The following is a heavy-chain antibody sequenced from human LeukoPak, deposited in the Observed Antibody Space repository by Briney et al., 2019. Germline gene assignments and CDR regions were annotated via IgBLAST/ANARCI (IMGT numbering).Heavy chain of an antibody. Sequence: GGSLRLSCAASGFTFSSCSMNWVRQAPGKGLEWVSYISSSSSTIYYADSVKGRFTISRDNAKNSLYLQMNSLGAEDTAVYYCAKVGSGWYFDYWGQGTLVTVSS. J-gene: IGHJ4*02. CDR2: ISSSSSTI. V-gene: IGHV3-48*04. CDR3: AKVGSGWYFDY. D-gene: IGHD6-19*01. CDR1: GFTFSSCS.